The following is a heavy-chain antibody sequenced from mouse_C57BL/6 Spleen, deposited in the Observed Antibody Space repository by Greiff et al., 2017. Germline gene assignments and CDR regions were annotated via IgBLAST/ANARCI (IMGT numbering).Heavy chain of an antibody. J-gene: IGHJ1*03. Sequence: VQLRQPGAELVRPGTSVKLSCKASGYTFTSYWMHWVKQRPGQGLEWIGVIDPSDSYTNYNQKFKGKATLTVDTSSSTAYMQLSSLTSEDSAVYYCARRDDYYWYFDVWGTGTTVTVSS. CDR1: GYTFTSYW. V-gene: IGHV1-59*01. CDR2: IDPSDSYT. CDR3: ARRDDYYWYFDV. D-gene: IGHD2-4*01.